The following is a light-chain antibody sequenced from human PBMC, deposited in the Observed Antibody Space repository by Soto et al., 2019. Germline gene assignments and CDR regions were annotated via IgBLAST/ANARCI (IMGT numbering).Light chain of an antibody. V-gene: IGKV3-20*01. CDR3: QHYGNSVWT. CDR2: IAS. J-gene: IGKJ1*01. Sequence: EIVMTQSPATLSVSPVERATLSCRASQSVSTSLAWYQQRPGQAPRLLIYIASSRATGIPDRFSGSGSGTDFTLTISRLEPEDFAVYYCQHYGNSVWTFGQGTKV. CDR1: QSVSTS.